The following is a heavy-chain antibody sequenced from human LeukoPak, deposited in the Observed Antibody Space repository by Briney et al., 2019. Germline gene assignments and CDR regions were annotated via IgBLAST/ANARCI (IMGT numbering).Heavy chain of an antibody. CDR1: GGSVSSYY. V-gene: IGHV4-59*02. CDR3: ARIHRYCSGGACYVLDN. D-gene: IGHD2-15*01. J-gene: IGHJ4*02. CDR2: IYYSGST. Sequence: PSETLSLTCTVSGGSVSSYYWSWIRQPPGKGLEWIGYIYYSGSTNYNPSLKSRVTISVDTSKNQFSLKLSSVTAADTAVYYCARIHRYCSGGACYVLDNWGQGTLVAVSS.